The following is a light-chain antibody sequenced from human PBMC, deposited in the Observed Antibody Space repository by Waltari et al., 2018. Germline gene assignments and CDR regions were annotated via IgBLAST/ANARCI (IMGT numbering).Light chain of an antibody. Sequence: IVMTQSPDSLAVSLGERATINCRSSRSVLYSSNNKKYITWYQQKPGQPPKLLIYWASTRESGVPDRFSGSGSGTDFTLTISSLQAEDVAVYYCQQYYSTPWTFGQGTKVEIK. CDR1: RSVLYSSNNKKY. CDR3: QQYYSTPWT. CDR2: WAS. V-gene: IGKV4-1*01. J-gene: IGKJ1*01.